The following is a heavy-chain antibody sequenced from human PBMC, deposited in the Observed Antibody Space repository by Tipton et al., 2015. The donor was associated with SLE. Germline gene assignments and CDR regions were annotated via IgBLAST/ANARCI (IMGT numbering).Heavy chain of an antibody. Sequence: TLSLTCTVSGGSISSYYWSWIRQPPGKGLEWIGYIYYSGSTNYNPSLKSRVTISVDTSKNQFSLILTSVAAADTALYYCARVFRYDVWDHSREFGYFDSWGQGTLVSVSS. CDR3: ARVFRYDVWDHSREFGYFDS. V-gene: IGHV4-59*12. CDR2: IYYSGST. D-gene: IGHD3-3*01. CDR1: GGSISSYY. J-gene: IGHJ4*02.